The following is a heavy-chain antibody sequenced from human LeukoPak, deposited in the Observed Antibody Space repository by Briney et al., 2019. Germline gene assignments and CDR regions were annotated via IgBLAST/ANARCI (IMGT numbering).Heavy chain of an antibody. CDR3: AIDPNWGTHS. CDR1: GFTFSTYT. V-gene: IGHV3-23*01. CDR2: IGSSGGGI. J-gene: IGHJ4*02. Sequence: GGSLRLSCTASGFTFSTYTMYWVRHPPGKGLEWVSIIGSSGGGIHYADSVKGRFTISRDNSKNALYLQMNSLRVEDTAVYYCAIDPNWGTHSWGQGVLVTVSS. D-gene: IGHD7-27*01.